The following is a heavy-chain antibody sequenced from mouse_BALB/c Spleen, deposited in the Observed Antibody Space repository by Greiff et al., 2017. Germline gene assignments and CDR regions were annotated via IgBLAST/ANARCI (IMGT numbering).Heavy chain of an antibody. V-gene: IGHV1-55*01. J-gene: IGHJ3*01. CDR2: IYPGSGST. CDR3: ARGGGSSPFAY. D-gene: IGHD1-1*01. Sequence: QVQLQQPGAQLVKPGTSVKLSCKASGYNFPSYWINWVKLRPGQGLEWIGDIYPGSGSTNYNEKFKSKATLTVDTSSSTAYMQLSSLASEDSALYYCARGGGSSPFAYWGQGTLVTVSA. CDR1: GYNFPSYW.